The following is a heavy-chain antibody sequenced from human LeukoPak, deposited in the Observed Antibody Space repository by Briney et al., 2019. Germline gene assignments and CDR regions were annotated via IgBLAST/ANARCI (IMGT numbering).Heavy chain of an antibody. CDR1: GFTFSSYA. D-gene: IGHD6-19*01. CDR2: ISYDGSNK. J-gene: IGHJ4*02. CDR3: ASGSGWTFEY. V-gene: IGHV3-30-3*01. Sequence: PGRSLRLSCAASGFTFSSYAMHWVRQAPGKGLEWVAVISYDGSNKYYADSVKGRFTISRDNAKNSLYLQMNNLRAEDTAVYYCASGSGWTFEYWGQGTQVTVSS.